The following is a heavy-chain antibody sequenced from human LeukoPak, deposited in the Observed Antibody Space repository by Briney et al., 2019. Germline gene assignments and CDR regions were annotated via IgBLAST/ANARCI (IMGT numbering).Heavy chain of an antibody. CDR2: INAGNGNT. CDR3: ARLPYDFWSGYTA. CDR1: GGTFSSYA. Sequence: ASVKVSCKASGGTFSSYAMHWVRQAPGQRLEWMGWINAGNGNTKYSQKFQGRVTITRDTSASTAYMELSSLRSEDTAVYYCARLPYDFWSGYTAWGQGTLVTVSS. J-gene: IGHJ5*02. D-gene: IGHD3-3*01. V-gene: IGHV1-3*01.